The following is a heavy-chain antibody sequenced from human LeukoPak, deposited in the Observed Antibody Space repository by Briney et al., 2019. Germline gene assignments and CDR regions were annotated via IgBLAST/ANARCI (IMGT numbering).Heavy chain of an antibody. Sequence: GASVKVSCEASGYTFITYPMNWVRQALGQGLEWMGWINTNTGSPTYAQGLTGRFVFSLDTSVSTAFLQINSLKAEDTTLYYCVRGIDTTGYSNYWGQGTLVTVSS. J-gene: IGHJ4*02. CDR1: GYTFITYP. CDR2: INTNTGSP. D-gene: IGHD3-22*01. CDR3: VRGIDTTGYSNY. V-gene: IGHV7-4-1*02.